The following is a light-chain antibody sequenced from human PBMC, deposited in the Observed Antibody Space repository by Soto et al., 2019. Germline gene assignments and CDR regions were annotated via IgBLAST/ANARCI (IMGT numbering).Light chain of an antibody. J-gene: IGKJ2*01. CDR1: QTTNTW. CDR3: QQSISYPYT. CDR2: DAS. V-gene: IGKV1-5*01. Sequence: DIQMTQFPSTLSASVGDRVTITCRASQTTNTWLAWYQQKPGTAPKRLIYDASSLEGGVPSRFSASGSGTEFTLTISSLQPDDLATYYCQQSISYPYTFGQGTKVEIK.